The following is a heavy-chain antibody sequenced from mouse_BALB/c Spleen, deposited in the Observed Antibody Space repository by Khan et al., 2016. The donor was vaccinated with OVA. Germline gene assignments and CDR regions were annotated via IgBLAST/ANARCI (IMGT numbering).Heavy chain of an antibody. V-gene: IGHV2-2*02. CDR1: GFSLTSYG. Sequence: VQLKQSGPGLVQPSQSLSITCTVSGFSLTSYGVHWVRQSPGKGLEWLGVIWSGGSTDYNAAFISRLSISKDNSKSQVFFKLNNLQANDTAIYYCARNYDDDEGLSYWGQGTLVTVSA. D-gene: IGHD2-4*01. CDR3: ARNYDDDEGLSY. J-gene: IGHJ3*01. CDR2: IWSGGST.